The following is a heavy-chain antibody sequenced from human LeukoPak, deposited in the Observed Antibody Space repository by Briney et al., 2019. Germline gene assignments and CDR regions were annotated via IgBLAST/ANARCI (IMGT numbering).Heavy chain of an antibody. J-gene: IGHJ3*02. CDR1: GYTFTGYY. CDR2: INPSGGST. D-gene: IGHD2-2*01. Sequence: EASVKVSCKASGYTFTGYYMHWVRQAPGQGLEWMGIINPSGGSTAYAQSVQGRVSMTRDTSTSTVYMELSSLRSEDTAVFYCARGRYCSSTSCSSADVFDIWGQGTMVTVSS. V-gene: IGHV1-46*01. CDR3: ARGRYCSSTSCSSADVFDI.